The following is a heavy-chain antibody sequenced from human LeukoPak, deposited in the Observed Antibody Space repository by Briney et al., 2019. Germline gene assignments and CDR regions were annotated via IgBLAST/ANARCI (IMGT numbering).Heavy chain of an antibody. Sequence: PGGSLRLSCAASGFTFSNAWMSWVRQAPGKGLEWVGRIKSKPDGGTTDYAAPVKGRFTFSRDDSKNTLYLQMNSLRTEDTALYYCTTDPDVDMGYWGQGTLVTVSS. CDR3: TTDPDVDMGY. J-gene: IGHJ4*02. V-gene: IGHV3-15*01. CDR2: IKSKPDGGTT. D-gene: IGHD5-24*01. CDR1: GFTFSNAW.